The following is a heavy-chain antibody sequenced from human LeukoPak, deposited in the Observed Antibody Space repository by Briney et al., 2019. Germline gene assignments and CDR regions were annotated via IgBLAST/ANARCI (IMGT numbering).Heavy chain of an antibody. CDR3: VKDWRDESNCGGDCLQY. CDR2: ISYDGSNK. CDR1: GFTFSSYG. J-gene: IGHJ4*02. D-gene: IGHD2-21*02. V-gene: IGHV3-30*18. Sequence: PGRSLRLSCAASGFTFSSYGMHWVRQEPGKGLEWVAVISYDGSNKYYADSVKGRFTISRDNSKNTLYLQMNSLRAEDAAVYYCVKDWRDESNCGGDCLQYWGQGTLVTVSS.